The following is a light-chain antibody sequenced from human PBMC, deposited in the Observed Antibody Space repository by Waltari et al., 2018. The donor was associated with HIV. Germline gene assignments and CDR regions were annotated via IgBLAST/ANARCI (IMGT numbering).Light chain of an antibody. V-gene: IGLV2-14*03. CDR2: DVT. CDR3: SSYTSSSTLVV. CDR1: SSDVGCFNY. J-gene: IGLJ2*01. Sequence: QSALTQPASVSGSPGQSITISCTGTSSDVGCFNYFSWYQHHPGKAPKLMIYDVTSRPSGVSNRFSGSKSGNTASLTISGLQAEDEADYYCSSYTSSSTLVVFGGGTKLTVL.